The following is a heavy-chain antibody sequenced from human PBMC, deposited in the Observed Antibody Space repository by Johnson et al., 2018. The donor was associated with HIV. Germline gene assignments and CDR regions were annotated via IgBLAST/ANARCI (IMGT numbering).Heavy chain of an antibody. CDR2: INGDGRRT. CDR3: ARESGVRYFDWLAGWAFDI. J-gene: IGHJ3*02. D-gene: IGHD3-9*01. V-gene: IGHV3-74*01. CDR1: GFTFNDHW. Sequence: VQLVESGGGLVQPGGSLRLSCGASGFTFNDHWMQWVRQAPGKGLVWVSRINGDGRRTSHADSVKGRFPISRDIFKNTLYRHMNSLRVDHAAIYYCARESGVRYFDWLAGWAFDIWGQGTMVTVSS.